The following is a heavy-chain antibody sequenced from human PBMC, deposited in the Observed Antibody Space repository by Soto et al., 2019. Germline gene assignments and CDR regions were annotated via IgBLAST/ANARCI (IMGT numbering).Heavy chain of an antibody. J-gene: IGHJ6*02. CDR1: GFTFSSYG. CDR2: ISYDGSNK. V-gene: IGHV3-30*18. D-gene: IGHD6-13*01. Sequence: GGSLRLSCAASGFTFSSYGMHWVRQAPGKGLEWVAVISYDGSNKYYADSVKGRFTISRDNSKNTLYLQMNGLRAEDTAVYYCAKEGGGSWHRYYYYGMDVWGQGTTVTVSS. CDR3: AKEGGGSWHRYYYYGMDV.